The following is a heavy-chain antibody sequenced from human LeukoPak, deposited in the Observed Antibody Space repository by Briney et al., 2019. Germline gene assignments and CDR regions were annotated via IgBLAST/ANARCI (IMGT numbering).Heavy chain of an antibody. D-gene: IGHD2-15*01. V-gene: IGHV3-23*01. Sequence: PGGSLRLSCAASGFTFSNYAMSWVRQAPGKGLEWVSAINDSGGSTYYADSVKGRFTISRDNSKNTLYLQMNSLRAEDTAVYYCARAGSGGSCYNWGQGTLVTVSS. J-gene: IGHJ4*02. CDR2: INDSGGST. CDR3: ARAGSGGSCYN. CDR1: GFTFSNYA.